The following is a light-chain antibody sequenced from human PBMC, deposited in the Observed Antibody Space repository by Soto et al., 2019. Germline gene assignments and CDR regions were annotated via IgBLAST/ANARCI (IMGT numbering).Light chain of an antibody. J-gene: IGKJ4*01. CDR3: QQYYSTPLT. CDR2: WAS. V-gene: IGKV4-1*01. Sequence: DIVLTQSPDSLAVSLGERATINCKSSQSVLSSSNNENYLAWYQQKPGQPPKLLVYWASTRESGVPDRFSGRGSGTVFTLTISSLQAEDAAVYYCQQYYSTPLTFGGGTKVEIK. CDR1: QSVLSSSNNENY.